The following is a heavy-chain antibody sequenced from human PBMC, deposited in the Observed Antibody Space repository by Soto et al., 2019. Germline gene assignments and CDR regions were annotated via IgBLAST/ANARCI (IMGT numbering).Heavy chain of an antibody. V-gene: IGHV3-23*01. CDR1: GFTFSSYA. CDR3: AKNQERELPRVIDF. CDR2: ISGSGGST. D-gene: IGHD1-7*01. J-gene: IGHJ4*02. Sequence: GGSLRLSCAASGFTFSSYAMSWVRQAPGKGLEWVSAISGSGGSTYYADPVRGRFTISRDRSKNTLYLQMSSLRAEDTALYYCAKNQERELPRVIDFWGQGTLVTVSS.